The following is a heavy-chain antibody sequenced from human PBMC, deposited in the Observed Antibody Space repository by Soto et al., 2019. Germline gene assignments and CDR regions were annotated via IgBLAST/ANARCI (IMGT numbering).Heavy chain of an antibody. J-gene: IGHJ6*02. CDR2: ISYDGSNK. Sequence: GGSLRLSCAASGFTFSSYGMHWVRQAPGKGLEWVAVISYDGSNKYYADSVKGRFTISRDNSKNTLYLQMNSLRAEDTAVYYCAKDRVGATWHHYPHYGMDFRGPGTMVTLSS. D-gene: IGHD1-26*01. CDR3: AKDRVGATWHHYPHYGMDF. CDR1: GFTFSSYG. V-gene: IGHV3-30*18.